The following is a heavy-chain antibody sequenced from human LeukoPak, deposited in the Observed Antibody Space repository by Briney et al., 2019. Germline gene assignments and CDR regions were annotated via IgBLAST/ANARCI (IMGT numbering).Heavy chain of an antibody. Sequence: GGSLRLSCAASGFTFSSYSMNWVRQAPGKGLEWVSSISSSSSYIYYADSVKGRFTISRDNAKNSLHLQMNSLRAEDTAVYYCARRPGGSYENWGQGTLVTVSS. V-gene: IGHV3-21*01. J-gene: IGHJ4*02. CDR2: ISSSSSYI. D-gene: IGHD1-26*01. CDR3: ARRPGGSYEN. CDR1: GFTFSSYS.